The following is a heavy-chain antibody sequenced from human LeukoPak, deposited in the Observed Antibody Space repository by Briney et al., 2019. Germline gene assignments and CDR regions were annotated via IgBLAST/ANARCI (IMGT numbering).Heavy chain of an antibody. CDR3: ARDGTAAGLYFDL. CDR2: INQDGGEK. V-gene: IGHV3-7*01. CDR1: GFAFSNYA. D-gene: IGHD6-13*01. J-gene: IGHJ4*01. Sequence: GGSLRLSCAASGFAFSNYAMSWVRQAPGQGLEWVASINQDGGEKYYVDSVRDRFTISRVNAKNSLYLQMSSLRAEDTAVYYCARDGTAAGLYFDLWGQGTLVTVSS.